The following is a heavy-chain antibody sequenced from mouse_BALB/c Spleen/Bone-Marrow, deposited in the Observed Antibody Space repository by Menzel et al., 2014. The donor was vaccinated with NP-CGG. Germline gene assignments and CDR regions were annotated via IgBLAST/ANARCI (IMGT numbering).Heavy chain of an antibody. CDR2: IYPGEGDT. CDR1: GYTFTTYW. V-gene: IGHV1-87*01. CDR3: SREPSNWGYY. Sequence: QVQLKQSGAELARPGASVKLSCKTSGYTFTTYWMQWVKQRPGQGLEWIGAIYPGEGDTRYTQKFKGKATLTADKSSSTAYIQHSNLTSEDSAVYYCSREPSNWGYYWGQGTTLTVSS. J-gene: IGHJ2*01.